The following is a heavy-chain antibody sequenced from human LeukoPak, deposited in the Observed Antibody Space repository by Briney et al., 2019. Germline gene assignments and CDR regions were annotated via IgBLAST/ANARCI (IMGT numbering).Heavy chain of an antibody. CDR2: IGSSSSTI. J-gene: IGHJ6*03. CDR3: AKLRSTVNGSGRNSYYYYMDV. CDR1: GFTFSSYS. Sequence: GGSLRLSCAASGFTFSSYSMNWVRQAPGKGLEWVSYIGSSSSTIYYGDSVKGRFTISRDNAKNSLYLQMNSLRAEDTAVYYCAKLRSTVNGSGRNSYYYYMDVWGKGTTVTISS. D-gene: IGHD3-10*01. V-gene: IGHV3-48*01.